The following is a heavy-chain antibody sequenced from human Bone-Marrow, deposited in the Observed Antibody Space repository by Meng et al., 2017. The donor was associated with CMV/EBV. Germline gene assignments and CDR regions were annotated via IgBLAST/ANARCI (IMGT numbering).Heavy chain of an antibody. J-gene: IGHJ4*02. D-gene: IGHD2-2*02. Sequence: ASVKVSCKASGYTFTGYYMHWVRQAPGQGLEWMGWINPNSGGTNYAQKFQGRVTMTRDTSISTAYMELSRLRSDDTAVYYCASRGVYCSSTSCYTSSVDSWGQGTLVTVSS. CDR3: ASRGVYCSSTSCYTSSVDS. V-gene: IGHV1-2*02. CDR1: GYTFTGYY. CDR2: INPNSGGT.